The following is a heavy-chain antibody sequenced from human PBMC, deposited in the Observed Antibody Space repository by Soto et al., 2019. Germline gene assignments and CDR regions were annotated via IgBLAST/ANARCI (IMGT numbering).Heavy chain of an antibody. J-gene: IGHJ6*02. Sequence: QVQLVQSGAEEKKPGASVKVSCKASGYVFSNFVMHWVRQAPGQRLEWMGWINHGNGDTRYAFDFQGRVTITRDTSATTVYMELSSITSEDTAVYYCARDVVPAVIYYGMDVWGQGTTVTVSS. CDR1: GYVFSNFV. D-gene: IGHD2-2*01. CDR2: INHGNGDT. V-gene: IGHV1-3*05. CDR3: ARDVVPAVIYYGMDV.